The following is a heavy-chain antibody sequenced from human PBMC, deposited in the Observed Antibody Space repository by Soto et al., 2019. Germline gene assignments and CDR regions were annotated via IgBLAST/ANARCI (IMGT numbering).Heavy chain of an antibody. Sequence: GGSLRLSCAASGFTFSSYAMSWVRQAPGKGLEWVSAISGSGGSTYYADSVKGRFTISRDNSKNTLYLQMNSLRAEDTAVYYCAKTGEDIVVVVAATPWTFDYWGQGTLVTVSS. V-gene: IGHV3-23*01. CDR1: GFTFSSYA. D-gene: IGHD2-15*01. CDR2: ISGSGGST. J-gene: IGHJ4*02. CDR3: AKTGEDIVVVVAATPWTFDY.